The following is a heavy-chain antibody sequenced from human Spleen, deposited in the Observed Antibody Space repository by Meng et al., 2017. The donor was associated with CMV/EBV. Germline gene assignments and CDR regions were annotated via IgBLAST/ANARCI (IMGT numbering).Heavy chain of an antibody. CDR3: ARGSQKHNWFDP. CDR1: GESCSGYY. D-gene: IGHD2-21*01. V-gene: IGHV4-34*01. CDR2: INHSGST. Sequence: LTGAVYGESCSGYYWSWIRQPPGKGLEWIGEINHSGSTNYNPSLKSRVTILVDTSKSQFSLKLNSVNAADTAVYYCARGSQKHNWFDPWGQGTLVTVSS. J-gene: IGHJ5*02.